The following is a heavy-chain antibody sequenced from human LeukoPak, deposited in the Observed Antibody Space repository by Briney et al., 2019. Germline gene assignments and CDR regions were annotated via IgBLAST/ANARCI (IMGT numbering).Heavy chain of an antibody. D-gene: IGHD2-2*01. CDR2: IIPILGIA. V-gene: IGHV1-69*04. CDR1: GGTFSSYA. CDR3: AMIVVVPAAIFHYYYGMDV. J-gene: IGHJ6*02. Sequence: SVTVSCKASGGTFSSYAISWVRQAPGQGLEWMGRIIPILGIANYAQKFQGRVTITADKSTSTAYMELSSLRSGDTAVYYCAMIVVVPAAIFHYYYGMDVWGQGTTVTVSS.